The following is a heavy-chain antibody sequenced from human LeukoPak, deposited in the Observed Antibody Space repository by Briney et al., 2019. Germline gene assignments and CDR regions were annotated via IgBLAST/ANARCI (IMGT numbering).Heavy chain of an antibody. Sequence: GGSLRLSCAASGFTFDDYAMLWVRQAPGKGLEWVSGISWNSGSIGYADSVKGRFTISRDNAKNSLYLQVNSLKPEDTALYYCAKGSLYDILTGCFDYWGRGTLVTVSS. D-gene: IGHD3-9*01. V-gene: IGHV3-9*01. CDR2: ISWNSGSI. CDR3: AKGSLYDILTGCFDY. J-gene: IGHJ4*02. CDR1: GFTFDDYA.